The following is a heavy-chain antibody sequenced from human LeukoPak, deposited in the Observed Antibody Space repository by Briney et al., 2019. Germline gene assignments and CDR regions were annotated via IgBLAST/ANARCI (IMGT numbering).Heavy chain of an antibody. CDR2: IYYSGST. D-gene: IGHD1-26*01. V-gene: IGHV4-59*01. CDR1: GGSISSYY. Sequence: SETLSLTCSVSGGSISSYYWSWIRQPPGKGLEWIGYIYYSGSTNYNPSLKSRVTISVETSKNQFSLKLSSVTAADTAVYYCARDLRYSGSYYDYGMDVWGQGTTVTVSS. J-gene: IGHJ6*02. CDR3: ARDLRYSGSYYDYGMDV.